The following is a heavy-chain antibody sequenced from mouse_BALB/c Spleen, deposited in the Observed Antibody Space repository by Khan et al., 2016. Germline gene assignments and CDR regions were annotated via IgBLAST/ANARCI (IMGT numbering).Heavy chain of an antibody. CDR2: ILPGSGST. CDR1: GYTFSSYW. J-gene: IGHJ2*01. Sequence: QVQLQQSGAELMKPGASVKISCKATGYTFSSYWIEWVKQRPGHGLEWSGEILPGSGSTNYNEKFRGKATFTADTSSNTAYMQLSSLTSEDSAVHYCARTDRRRYFDYWGQGTTLTVSS. CDR3: ARTDRRRYFDY. V-gene: IGHV1-9*01.